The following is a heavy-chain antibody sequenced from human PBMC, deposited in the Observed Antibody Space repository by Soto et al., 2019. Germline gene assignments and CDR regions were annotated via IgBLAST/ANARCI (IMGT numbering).Heavy chain of an antibody. CDR2: ISAHKGNT. V-gene: IGHV1-18*01. CDR3: ARGRYGDY. J-gene: IGHJ4*02. Sequence: QVHLLQSGDEVKKPGASVKVSCQSSGYAFTTYGITWVRQAPGQGLEWMGWISAHKGNTNYAQKLQGRVTVTRDTSTSTAYMELRSLRSDDTAVYYCARGRYGDYWGQGALVTVSS. CDR1: GYAFTTYG. D-gene: IGHD1-1*01.